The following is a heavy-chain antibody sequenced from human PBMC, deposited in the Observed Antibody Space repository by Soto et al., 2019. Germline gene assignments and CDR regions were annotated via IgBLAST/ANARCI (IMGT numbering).Heavy chain of an antibody. Sequence: ASVKFSFRASVYTFTGYYMHWVRQAPGQGLEWMGWISAYNGNTNYAQKLQGRVTMTTDTSTSTAYMELRSLRSDDTAVYYCARDRGWYSYWGQGTLVTVSS. CDR1: VYTFTGYY. V-gene: IGHV1-18*04. CDR2: ISAYNGNT. CDR3: ARDRGWYSY. D-gene: IGHD6-19*01. J-gene: IGHJ4*02.